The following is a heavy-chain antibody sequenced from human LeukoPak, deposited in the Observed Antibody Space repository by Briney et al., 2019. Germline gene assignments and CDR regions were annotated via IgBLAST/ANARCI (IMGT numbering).Heavy chain of an antibody. D-gene: IGHD6-19*01. J-gene: IGHJ4*02. V-gene: IGHV4-34*01. Sequence: SETLSLTCAVYGGSFSGYYWSWIRQPPGKGLEWIGEINHSGSTNYNPSLKSRVTISVDTSKNQFSLKLSSVTAADTAVYYCARGRSGWYDLGFDYWGQGTLVTVSS. CDR3: ARGRSGWYDLGFDY. CDR2: INHSGST. CDR1: GGSFSGYY.